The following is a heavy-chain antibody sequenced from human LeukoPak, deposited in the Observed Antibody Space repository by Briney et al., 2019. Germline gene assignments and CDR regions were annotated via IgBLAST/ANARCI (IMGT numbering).Heavy chain of an antibody. CDR3: ARAYDILTGYYFDY. D-gene: IGHD3-9*01. V-gene: IGHV4-61*02. CDR2: IYTSGST. CDR1: GGSISSGSYY. J-gene: IGHJ4*02. Sequence: SQTLSLTCAVSGGSISSGSYYWSWIRQPAGKGLECIGRIYTSGSTSYNPSLDSRVTISVDTSKNQFSLKLSPVTAADTAVYYCARAYDILTGYYFDYWGQGTLVTVSS.